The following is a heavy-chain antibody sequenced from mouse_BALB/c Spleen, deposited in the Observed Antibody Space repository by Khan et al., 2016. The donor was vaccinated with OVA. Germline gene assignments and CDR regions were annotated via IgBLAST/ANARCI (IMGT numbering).Heavy chain of an antibody. V-gene: IGHV9-3-1*01. CDR2: INTYTGEP. CDR1: GYTFTNNG. J-gene: IGHJ4*01. CDR3: ARVGYSGTMDY. Sequence: QIQLVQSGPELKKPGETVKISCKTSGYTFTNNGMNWVKQTPGKGLKWMGWINTYTGEPTYVGDFKGRFVFSLETSASTAYLQINNLKNEDTATYFCARVGYSGTMDYWGQGTSVTVSS. D-gene: IGHD2-14*01.